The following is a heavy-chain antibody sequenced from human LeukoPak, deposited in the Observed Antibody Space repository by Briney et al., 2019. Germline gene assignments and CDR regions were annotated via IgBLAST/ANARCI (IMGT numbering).Heavy chain of an antibody. J-gene: IGHJ4*02. CDR2: ISGSGGST. D-gene: IGHD5-18*01. Sequence: PGGSLRLSCAASGFTFSSYSMNWVRQAPGKGLEWVSAISGSGGSTYYADSVKGRFTISRDNSKNTLYLQMNSLRAEDTAVYYCAKGYSYGYVPFFWGQGTLVTVSS. CDR1: GFTFSSYS. CDR3: AKGYSYGYVPFF. V-gene: IGHV3-23*01.